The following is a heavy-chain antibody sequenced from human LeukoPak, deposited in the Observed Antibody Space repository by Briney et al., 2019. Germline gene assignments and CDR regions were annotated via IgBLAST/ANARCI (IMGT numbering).Heavy chain of an antibody. CDR1: GFTFSTCG. CDR3: AADYYASGGPTGD. D-gene: IGHD3-22*01. CDR2: ISYDGSNK. Sequence: GSLRLSCTASGFTFSTCGMHWVRQAPGKGLEWVAVISYDGSNKYLADSVKGRFTISRDNSKNTLYLQMNSLRAEDTALYYCAADYYASGGPTGDWGQRILVTVSS. V-gene: IGHV3-30*03. J-gene: IGHJ1*01.